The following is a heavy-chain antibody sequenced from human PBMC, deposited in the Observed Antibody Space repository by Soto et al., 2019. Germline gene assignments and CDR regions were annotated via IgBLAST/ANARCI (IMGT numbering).Heavy chain of an antibody. Sequence: QVQLVESGGGVVQPGRSLRLSCAASGFTFSSYAMHWVRQAPGKGLEWVAVISYDGSNKYYADSVKGRFTISRDNSKNTMYLQMNSLRAEDTAVYYCARGSYYGMDVWGQGATVTVSS. V-gene: IGHV3-30-3*01. J-gene: IGHJ6*02. CDR2: ISYDGSNK. CDR3: ARGSYYGMDV. CDR1: GFTFSSYA.